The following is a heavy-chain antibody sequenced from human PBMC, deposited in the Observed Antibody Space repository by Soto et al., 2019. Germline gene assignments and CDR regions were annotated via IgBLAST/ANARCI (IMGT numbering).Heavy chain of an antibody. D-gene: IGHD6-13*01. V-gene: IGHV3-74*01. CDR3: AKDPSRYSSSWYYFDY. CDR2: INTDGTDT. CDR1: GFIFDSDW. J-gene: IGHJ4*02. Sequence: PGGSLRLSCSASGFIFDSDWLHWVRQPPGKGLEWVSRINTDGTDTSYADSVTGRFTTSRDNSKNTLYLQMNSLRAEDTAVYYCAKDPSRYSSSWYYFDYWGQGTLVTVSS.